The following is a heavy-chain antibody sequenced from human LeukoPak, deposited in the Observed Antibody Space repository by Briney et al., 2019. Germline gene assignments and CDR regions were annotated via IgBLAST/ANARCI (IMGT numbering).Heavy chain of an antibody. CDR3: AMGWELLDFDY. V-gene: IGHV3-21*01. Sequence: KSGGSLGLSCAASGFTFSSYSMNWVRQAPGKGLEWVSSISSSSSYIYYADSVKGRFTISRDNAKNSLYLQMSSLRAEDTTVYYCAMGWELLDFDYWGQGTLVTVSS. J-gene: IGHJ4*02. CDR2: ISSSSSYI. D-gene: IGHD1-26*01. CDR1: GFTFSSYS.